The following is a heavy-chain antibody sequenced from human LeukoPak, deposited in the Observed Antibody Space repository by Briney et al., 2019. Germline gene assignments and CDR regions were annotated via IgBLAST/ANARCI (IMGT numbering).Heavy chain of an antibody. CDR3: ARPHDYGDYTFDY. J-gene: IGHJ4*02. CDR1: GYTFTVYY. Sequence: ASVKVSCTASGYTFTVYYMHWVRQAPGQGLEWMGWINPNSGGTNYAHKFQGRVTMTRDTSISTAYMELSRLRSDDTAVYYCARPHDYGDYTFDYWGQGTLVTVSS. V-gene: IGHV1-2*07. D-gene: IGHD4-17*01. CDR2: INPNSGGT.